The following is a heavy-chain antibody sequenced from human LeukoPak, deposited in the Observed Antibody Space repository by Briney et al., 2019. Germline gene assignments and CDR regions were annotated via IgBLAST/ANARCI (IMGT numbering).Heavy chain of an antibody. J-gene: IGHJ4*02. Sequence: PSETLSLTCTVSGGSISSYYWSWIRQPAGKGLEWIGRIYTSGSTNYNPSLKSRVTMSVATSKNQFSLKLSSVTAADTAVYYCARTAIFGVVSPLDYWGQGTLVTVSS. CDR3: ARTAIFGVVSPLDY. D-gene: IGHD3-3*01. CDR2: IYTSGST. V-gene: IGHV4-4*07. CDR1: GGSISSYY.